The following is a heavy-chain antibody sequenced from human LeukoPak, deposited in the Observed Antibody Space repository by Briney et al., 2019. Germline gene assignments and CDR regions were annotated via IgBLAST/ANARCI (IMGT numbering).Heavy chain of an antibody. CDR3: RYFLPHFDY. D-gene: IGHD2/OR15-2a*01. CDR2: ISGSGGST. CDR1: GFTFSNYA. J-gene: IGHJ4*02. V-gene: IGHV3-23*01. Sequence: GGSLRLSCAASGFTFSNYAMNWVRQAPGKGLEGVSTISGSGGSTNYADSVKGRFTISRDNSKNTLYLQMNSLRAEDTAVYYCRYFLPHFDYWGQGTLVTVSS.